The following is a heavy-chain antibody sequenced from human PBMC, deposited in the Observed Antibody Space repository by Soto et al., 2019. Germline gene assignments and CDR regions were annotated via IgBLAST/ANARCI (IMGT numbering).Heavy chain of an antibody. Sequence: SLRLSCAASGFTFSSYGMHWVRQSPGKVLEWVAVIWYDGSNKYYADSVKGRFTISRDNSKNTLYLQMNSLRAEDTAVYYCARDEAARRLVTYYFAYGGQGTLVTVYS. D-gene: IGHD6-6*01. V-gene: IGHV3-33*01. CDR1: GFTFSSYG. CDR2: IWYDGSNK. CDR3: ARDEAARRLVTYYFAY. J-gene: IGHJ4*02.